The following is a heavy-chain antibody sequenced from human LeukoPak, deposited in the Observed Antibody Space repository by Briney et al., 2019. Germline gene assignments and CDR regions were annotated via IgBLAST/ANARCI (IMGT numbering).Heavy chain of an antibody. CDR3: ARTKRGDYFDY. J-gene: IGHJ4*02. Sequence: GGSLRLSCVASGFTVSRYYFNWVRQAPGKGLEWVSVIYSGGSTYYADSVKGRFTISRDNSKNTLYLQMNSLRAEDTAVYYCARTKRGDYFDYWGQGTLVTVSS. D-gene: IGHD5-24*01. V-gene: IGHV3-53*01. CDR1: GFTVSRYY. CDR2: IYSGGST.